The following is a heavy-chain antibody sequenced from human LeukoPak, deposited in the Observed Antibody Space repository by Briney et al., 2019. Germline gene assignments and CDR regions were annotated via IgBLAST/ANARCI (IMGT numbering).Heavy chain of an antibody. Sequence: GASVTVSCKASGYTFTSYGISWVRQAPGPGLEWMGWISAYNGNTNYAQRLQGRVTMTTDTSTSTAYMELRSLRSEDTAVYYCARDYAVERSSGFGYWGQGTLVTVSS. V-gene: IGHV1-18*01. CDR3: ARDYAVERSSGFGY. D-gene: IGHD3-22*01. J-gene: IGHJ4*02. CDR1: GYTFTSYG. CDR2: ISAYNGNT.